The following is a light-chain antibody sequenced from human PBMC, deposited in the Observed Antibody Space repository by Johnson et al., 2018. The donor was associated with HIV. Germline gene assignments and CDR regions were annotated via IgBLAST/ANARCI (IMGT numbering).Light chain of an antibody. CDR2: DSN. CDR3: GTWDSSLSTGGNV. CDR1: SSNIGNNY. V-gene: IGLV1-51*01. Sequence: QSVLTQAPSVSAAPGQKVTISCSGSSSNIGNNYVSWYQQLPGTAPKLLTYDSNKRPSGIPDRFSGSKSGTSATMGITGLQTGDEADYYCGTWDSSLSTGGNVFGTGTKVTVL. J-gene: IGLJ1*01.